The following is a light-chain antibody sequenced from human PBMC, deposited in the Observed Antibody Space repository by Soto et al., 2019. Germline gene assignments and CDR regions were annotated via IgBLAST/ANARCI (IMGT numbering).Light chain of an antibody. CDR2: DAV. CDR1: QGIGRS. V-gene: IGKV1-9*01. CDR3: QQLSAYPLT. Sequence: DIQLTQSPSFLSASVGDRVTITCRASQGIGRSLAWYQQNPGKAPKVLISDAVILQSGVPSRFSGSGSGTEFTLTISTLQPEDFATYYCQQLSAYPLTFGGGTKVEIK. J-gene: IGKJ4*01.